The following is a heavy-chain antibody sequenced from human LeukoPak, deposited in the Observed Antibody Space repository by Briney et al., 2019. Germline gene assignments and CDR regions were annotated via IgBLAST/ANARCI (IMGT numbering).Heavy chain of an antibody. D-gene: IGHD1-1*01. Sequence: ASVKVSCKVSGYILTELSIHWVRQAPGKGLEWMGSFDPENAKTMSAQTFQGRVTMTEDTSTDTAYMELRSLRSDDTAIYYCVIMSHTLVPTARIYYYMDIWGTGTTVIDS. J-gene: IGHJ6*03. CDR1: GYILTELS. CDR3: VIMSHTLVPTARIYYYMDI. CDR2: FDPENAKT. V-gene: IGHV1-24*01.